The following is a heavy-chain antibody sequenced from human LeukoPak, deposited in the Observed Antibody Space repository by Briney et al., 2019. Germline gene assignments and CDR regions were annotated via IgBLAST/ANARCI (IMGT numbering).Heavy chain of an antibody. D-gene: IGHD3-9*01. CDR3: ARLTGYSSESWFDP. J-gene: IGHJ5*02. V-gene: IGHV4-59*01. CDR1: GGSISSYC. CDR2: IYYSGST. Sequence: SETLSLTCTVSGGSISSYCWSWIRQPPGKGLEWIGYIYYSGSTNYNPSLKSRVTISVDTSKNQFSLKLRSVTAADTAVYYCARLTGYSSESWFDPWGQGTLVTVSS.